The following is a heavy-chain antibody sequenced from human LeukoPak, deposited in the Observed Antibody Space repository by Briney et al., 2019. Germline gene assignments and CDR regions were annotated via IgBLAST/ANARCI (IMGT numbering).Heavy chain of an antibody. D-gene: IGHD6-6*01. J-gene: IGHJ3*02. CDR3: TTGGQLAGAFDI. Sequence: GGSLRLSCAASGFTFSGSAMHWVRQASGKGLEWVGRIKSKTDGGTTDYAAPVKGRFTISRDDSKNTLYLQMNSLKTEDTAVYYCTTGGQLAGAFDIWGQGTMVTVSS. CDR1: GFTFSGSA. CDR2: IKSKTDGGTT. V-gene: IGHV3-15*01.